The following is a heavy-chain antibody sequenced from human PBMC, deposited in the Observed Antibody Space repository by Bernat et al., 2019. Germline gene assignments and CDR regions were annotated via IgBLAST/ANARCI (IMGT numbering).Heavy chain of an antibody. CDR3: ARDADYDILTGYRGFDY. J-gene: IGHJ4*02. Sequence: QVQLVQSGAEVKKPGASVKVSCKASGYTFTSYYMHWVRQAPGQGLEWIGIINPSGGSTSYAQKFQGRVTMTRDTSTSTVYVELSSLRSEDTAVYYCARDADYDILTGYRGFDYWGQGTLVTVSS. D-gene: IGHD3-9*01. CDR1: GYTFTSYY. V-gene: IGHV1-46*03. CDR2: INPSGGST.